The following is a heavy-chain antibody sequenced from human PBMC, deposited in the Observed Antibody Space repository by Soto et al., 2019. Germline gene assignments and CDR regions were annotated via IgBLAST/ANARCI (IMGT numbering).Heavy chain of an antibody. J-gene: IGHJ5*02. D-gene: IGHD6-13*01. CDR2: ISSNSAYI. CDR1: GFTFRSFI. CDR3: TRDASRDSSARGWFDP. Sequence: GGSLGLSCAASGFTFRSFIVNGVRQAPGKGLEWVSTISSNSAYIYYTDALRGRFTISRDNAKNSLHLQMNSLRAEDTAVYYCTRDASRDSSARGWFDPWGPGTLVTVSS. V-gene: IGHV3-21*01.